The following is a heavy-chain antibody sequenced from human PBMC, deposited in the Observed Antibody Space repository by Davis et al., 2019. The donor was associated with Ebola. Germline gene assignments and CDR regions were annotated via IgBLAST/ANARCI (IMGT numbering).Heavy chain of an antibody. CDR2: FRSKANSYAT. CDR1: GFTFSGSA. Sequence: GGSLRLSCAASGFTFSGSAMHCVRPASGKGLEWVGRFRSKANSYATAYAASVKGRFTISRDDSKNTAYLQMNSMKTEDTAVYYCTNAVTTTDYWGQGTLVTVSS. D-gene: IGHD4-17*01. V-gene: IGHV3-73*01. J-gene: IGHJ4*02. CDR3: TNAVTTTDY.